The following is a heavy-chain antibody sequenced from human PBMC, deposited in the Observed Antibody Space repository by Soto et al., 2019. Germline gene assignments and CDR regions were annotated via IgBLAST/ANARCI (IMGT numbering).Heavy chain of an antibody. CDR2: VYRTGST. CDR3: ARARATIAAAAIFDC. CDR1: GGSISTSNW. J-gene: IGHJ4*02. Sequence: QVQLQESGPGLVKPSGTLSLTCAVSGGSISTSNWWSWVRQPPGKGLEWIGEVYRTGSTTYNPSLESRLTXSVAXSXYQFSLKLTSVTAADTAVYYCARARATIAAAAIFDCWGQGTLVTVSS. V-gene: IGHV4-4*02. D-gene: IGHD6-13*01.